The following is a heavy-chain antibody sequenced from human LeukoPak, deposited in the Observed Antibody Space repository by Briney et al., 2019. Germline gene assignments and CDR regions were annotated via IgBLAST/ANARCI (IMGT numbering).Heavy chain of an antibody. CDR1: GFTFSSYA. CDR2: ISWNSGSI. Sequence: GGSLRLSCAASGFTFSSYAMSWVRQAPGKGLEWVSGISWNSGSIGYADSVKGRFTISRDNAKNSLYLQMNSLRAEDMALYYCAKDYLVYGSGSFFDAFDIWGQGTMVTVSS. V-gene: IGHV3-9*03. D-gene: IGHD3-10*01. CDR3: AKDYLVYGSGSFFDAFDI. J-gene: IGHJ3*02.